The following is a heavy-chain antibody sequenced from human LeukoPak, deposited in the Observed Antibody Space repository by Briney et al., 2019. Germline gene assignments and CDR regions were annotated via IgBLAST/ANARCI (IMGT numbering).Heavy chain of an antibody. CDR1: GFTFSSYI. D-gene: IGHD3-10*01. CDR3: ARGRYGSGRRLGDY. J-gene: IGHJ4*02. CDR2: ISSSSSYI. Sequence: GGSLRLSCAASGFTFSSYIMNWVRQAPGKGLEWVSSISSSSSYIYYADSVKGRFTISRDNAKNSLYLQMNSLRAEDTAVYYCARGRYGSGRRLGDYWGQGTLVTVSS. V-gene: IGHV3-21*01.